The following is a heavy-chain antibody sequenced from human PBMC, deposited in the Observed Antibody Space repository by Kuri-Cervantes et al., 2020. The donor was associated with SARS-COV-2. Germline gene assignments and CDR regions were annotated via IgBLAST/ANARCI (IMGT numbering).Heavy chain of an antibody. D-gene: IGHD4-17*01. V-gene: IGHV3-74*01. CDR1: GFTFSSYA. CDR2: INSDGSGT. Sequence: GESLKISCAASGFTFSSYAMHWVRQAPGKGLVWVSRINSDGSGTRYAESVKGRFTISRDNAKNTLYLQMNSLRAEDTAVYYCAKDLAYGDYAGDYWGQGTLVTVSS. CDR3: AKDLAYGDYAGDY. J-gene: IGHJ4*02.